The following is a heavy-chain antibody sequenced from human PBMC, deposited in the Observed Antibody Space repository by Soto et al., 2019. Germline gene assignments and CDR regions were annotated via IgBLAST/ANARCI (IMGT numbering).Heavy chain of an antibody. D-gene: IGHD6-19*01. J-gene: IGHJ4*02. CDR1: GFTFSSYA. Sequence: GGSLRLSCAASGFTFSSYAMSWVRQAPGKGLEWVSAISGSGGSTYYADSVKGRFTISRDNSKNTLYLQMNSLRAEDTAVYYCAKDFAVTIAVAGTGLDYGGQGTLVTVSS. CDR3: AKDFAVTIAVAGTGLDY. CDR2: ISGSGGST. V-gene: IGHV3-23*01.